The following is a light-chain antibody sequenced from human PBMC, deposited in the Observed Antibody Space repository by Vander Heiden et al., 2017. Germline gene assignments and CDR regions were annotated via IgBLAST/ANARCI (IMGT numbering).Light chain of an antibody. Sequence: SPSSLSASVGDRVTITCRASQSISSYLNWYQQKPGKAPKLLIYAASSLQSGVPSRFSGSGSGTDFTLTISRLQPEDFATYYCQQSDSTPLTFGGGTKVEIK. CDR1: QSISSY. J-gene: IGKJ4*01. V-gene: IGKV1-39*01. CDR3: QQSDSTPLT. CDR2: AAS.